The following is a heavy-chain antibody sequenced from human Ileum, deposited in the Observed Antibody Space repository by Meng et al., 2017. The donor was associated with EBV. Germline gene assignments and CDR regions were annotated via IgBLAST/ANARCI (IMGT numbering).Heavy chain of an antibody. CDR1: GYIFTSFG. V-gene: IGHV7-4-1*02. D-gene: IGHD2-15*01. J-gene: IGHJ4*02. CDR2: INTNTGDP. Sequence: QLVQSGDELKKPGASVKISCKASGYIFTSFGMNWVRQAPGQGLEWMGWINTNTGDPTYAQGFTGRFVFSLDTSVSTAYLQISSLEAEDTAVYYCAREPYCSGIACYPDWGQGTLVTVSS. CDR3: AREPYCSGIACYPD.